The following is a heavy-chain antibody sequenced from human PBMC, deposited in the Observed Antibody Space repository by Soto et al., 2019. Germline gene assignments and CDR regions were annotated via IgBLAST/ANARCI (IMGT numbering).Heavy chain of an antibody. Sequence: SETLSLTCTVSGGSISRYYWSWIRQPPGKGLEWIGYIYYSGSTNYNPSLKSRVTISVDTSKNQFSLKLSSVTAADTAVYYCARRSWDYDSSGYQYYFDYWGQGTRVTVSS. J-gene: IGHJ4*02. V-gene: IGHV4-59*01. CDR3: ARRSWDYDSSGYQYYFDY. D-gene: IGHD3-22*01. CDR2: IYYSGST. CDR1: GGSISRYY.